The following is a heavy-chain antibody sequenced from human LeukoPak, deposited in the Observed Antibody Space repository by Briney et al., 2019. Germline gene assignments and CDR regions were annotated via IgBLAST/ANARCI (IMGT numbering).Heavy chain of an antibody. D-gene: IGHD6-13*01. J-gene: IGHJ4*02. CDR1: GFTFSSYG. Sequence: GRSLRLSCAASGFTFSSYGMHWVRQAPGKGLEWVAVIWYDGSNKYYADSVKGRFTISRDNSKNTLYLQMNSLRAEDTAVYYCARACRSIAAAANYWGQGTLVTVSS. V-gene: IGHV3-33*01. CDR2: IWYDGSNK. CDR3: ARACRSIAAAANY.